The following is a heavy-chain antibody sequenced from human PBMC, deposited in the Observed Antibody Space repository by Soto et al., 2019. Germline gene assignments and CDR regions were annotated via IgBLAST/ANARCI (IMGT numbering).Heavy chain of an antibody. D-gene: IGHD6-19*01. CDR2: IYHSGIT. CDR3: VGGWFVAENVPNSLGP. V-gene: IGHV4-31*03. CDR1: GDSISSGDYY. J-gene: IGHJ5*02. Sequence: PSETLSLTCSVSGDSISSGDYYWSWIRQHPGKGLEWIGYIYHSGITYFNPSLTSRVTISVDTSKNHFSLNLRSVTAADTALYYSVGGWFVAENVPNSLGPWGQESLVSLSS.